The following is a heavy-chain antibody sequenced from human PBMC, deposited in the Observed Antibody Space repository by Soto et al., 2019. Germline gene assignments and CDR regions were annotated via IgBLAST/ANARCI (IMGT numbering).Heavy chain of an antibody. CDR3: ARYSHSSSWYWFGMDV. CDR1: GGTFSSYA. J-gene: IGHJ6*02. CDR2: IIPIFGTA. Sequence: GASVKVSCKASGGTFSSYAISWVRQAPGQGLEWMGGIIPIFGTANYAQKFQGRVTITADESTSTAYMELSSLRSEDTAVYYCARYSHSSSWYWFGMDVWGQGTTVTVSS. D-gene: IGHD6-13*01. V-gene: IGHV1-69*13.